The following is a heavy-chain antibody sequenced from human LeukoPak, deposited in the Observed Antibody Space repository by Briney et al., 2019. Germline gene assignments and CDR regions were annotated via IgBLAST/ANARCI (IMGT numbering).Heavy chain of an antibody. CDR1: GFTFSIFA. CDR3: AKLQGSSSNWFDP. CDR2: ISGSGGST. J-gene: IGHJ5*02. D-gene: IGHD2-15*01. V-gene: IGHV3-23*01. Sequence: GGSLRLSCAASGFTFSIFAMSWVRQAPGKGLGWVSAISGSGGSTYYADSVKGRFTISRDNSKNTLYLQMNSLRAEDTAVYYCAKLQGSSSNWFDPWGQGTLVTVSS.